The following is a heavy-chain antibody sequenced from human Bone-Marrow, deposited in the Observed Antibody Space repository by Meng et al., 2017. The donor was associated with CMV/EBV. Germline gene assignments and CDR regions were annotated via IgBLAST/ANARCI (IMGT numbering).Heavy chain of an antibody. CDR1: GFTFRMAA. J-gene: IGHJ6*02. D-gene: IGHD3-3*01. CDR3: ARDANTIFGARYYYGMDV. Sequence: GGSLRLSCAASGFTFRMAAMSWVRQAPGKGLEWFSGITAGGDRTFYAESVKGRFTVSRDNSENTLYLQMHSLRAEDTAVYYCARDANTIFGARYYYGMDVWGQGTTVTVSS. V-gene: IGHV3-23*01. CDR2: ITAGGDRT.